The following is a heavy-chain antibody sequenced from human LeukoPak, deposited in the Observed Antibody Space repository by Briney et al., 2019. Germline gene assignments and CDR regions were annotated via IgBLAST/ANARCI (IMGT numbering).Heavy chain of an antibody. D-gene: IGHD4-17*01. CDR1: GLSISDNY. CDR2: TYAEGST. Sequence: PGGSLRLSCVSSGLSISDNYMTWVRRAPGKGLEWVSITYAEGSTFYADAVKGRFTISRDSSKNTLYLQMNSPRAEDVAVYYCARDLRAGGTWSYGVYFDLWGRGTLVTVSS. V-gene: IGHV3-66*01. J-gene: IGHJ2*01. CDR3: ARDLRAGGTWSYGVYFDL.